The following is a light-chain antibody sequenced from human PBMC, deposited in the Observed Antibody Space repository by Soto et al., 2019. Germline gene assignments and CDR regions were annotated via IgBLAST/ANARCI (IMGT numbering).Light chain of an antibody. Sequence: DIQMTQSPSSLSASVGDTVTMPCRASQGIRNDVGWYKQKSGRAPKLLIFGASTLQRGVPSMCRGSGSGTDFTLTISSLKPEDFATYYCQQSYSTPRTFGQGTKVDIK. CDR2: GAS. V-gene: IGKV1-39*01. CDR3: QQSYSTPRT. CDR1: QGIRND. J-gene: IGKJ1*01.